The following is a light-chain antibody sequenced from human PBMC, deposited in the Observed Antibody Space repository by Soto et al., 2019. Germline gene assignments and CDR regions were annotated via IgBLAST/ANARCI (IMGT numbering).Light chain of an antibody. CDR3: QQYNSYST. J-gene: IGKJ1*01. CDR1: QSISSW. V-gene: IGKV1-5*01. Sequence: DIQMTQSPSTLSASVGDRVTITCRASQSISSWFAWYQQKPGKAPKILIYDASSLESGVPSRFSGSGAGTEFTLTITSLQPDDFATYYCQQYNSYSTFGQGTKVDNK. CDR2: DAS.